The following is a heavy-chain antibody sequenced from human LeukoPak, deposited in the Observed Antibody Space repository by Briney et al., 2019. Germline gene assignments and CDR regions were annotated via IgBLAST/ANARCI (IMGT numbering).Heavy chain of an antibody. D-gene: IGHD3-22*01. CDR1: GGTFSSYA. CDR2: IIPILGTA. V-gene: IGHV1-69*01. Sequence: SVKVSCKASGGTFSSYAISWVRQAPGQGLEWMGGIIPILGTANYAQKFQGRVTITADESTSTAYMELSSLRSEDTAVYYCARGLNYYDSSGYVPFQHWGQGTLVTVSS. CDR3: ARGLNYYDSSGYVPFQH. J-gene: IGHJ1*01.